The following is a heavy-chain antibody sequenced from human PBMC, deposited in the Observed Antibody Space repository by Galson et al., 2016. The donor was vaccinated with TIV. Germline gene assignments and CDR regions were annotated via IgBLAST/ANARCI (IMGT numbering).Heavy chain of an antibody. CDR2: INIYNDNT. J-gene: IGHJ3*01. CDR3: ARERNSISAVILEDVAFDV. D-gene: IGHD3-3*01. CDR1: GYTFSNYA. V-gene: IGHV1-18*01. Sequence: SVKVSCKASGYTFSNYAISWVRQAPGQGLEWMGWINIYNDNTYYAQRVQGRFTMTTDTSTGTAYMELRSLRSDDTGVYFCARERNSISAVILEDVAFDVWGQGTMVTVSS.